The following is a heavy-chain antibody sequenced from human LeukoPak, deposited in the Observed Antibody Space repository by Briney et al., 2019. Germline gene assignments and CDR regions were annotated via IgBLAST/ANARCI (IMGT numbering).Heavy chain of an antibody. V-gene: IGHV1-2*02. Sequence: ASVKVSCKASGYTFTDYYMHWVPQAPGQRFKWMRWINPNDGDTNYAQKFQGRVTMTRDTSISTAHMEVSRLRSDDTAVYYCARANFLYCSSTTCLFDYWGQGTLVTVSS. J-gene: IGHJ4*02. CDR2: INPNDGDT. CDR3: ARANFLYCSSTTCLFDY. CDR1: GYTFTDYY. D-gene: IGHD2-2*01.